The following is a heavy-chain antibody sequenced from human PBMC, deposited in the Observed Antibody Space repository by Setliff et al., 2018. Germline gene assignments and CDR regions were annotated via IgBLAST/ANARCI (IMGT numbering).Heavy chain of an antibody. CDR3: ARDTPHDTVSSNWYRNWFGP. CDR2: ILSSGGT. CDR1: GASISSGSNY. J-gene: IGHJ5*02. Sequence: SETLSLTCSVSGASISSGSNYWSWIRQPAGKGVEWIGHILSSGGTNYNPSLKNRVSISLDTSKNQFSLNLNSVTAADTAVYFCARDTPHDTVSSNWYRNWFGPWGQGILVTVSS. D-gene: IGHD6-13*01. V-gene: IGHV4-61*09.